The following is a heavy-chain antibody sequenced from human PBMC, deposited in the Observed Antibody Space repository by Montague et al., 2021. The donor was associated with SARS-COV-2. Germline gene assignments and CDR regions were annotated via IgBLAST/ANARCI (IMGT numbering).Heavy chain of an antibody. CDR3: ARRGGLEN. J-gene: IGHJ4*02. CDR2: IKPAGREK. D-gene: IGHD2/OR15-2a*01. Sequence: SLRLSCAASGFTFTDSWMSLVRQDPGKGLECVANIKPAGREKYYLDSVKGRFTVSRDNAKNSLYLEMNSLRVEDTAVYYCARRGGLENWGQGTLVTVSS. CDR1: GFTFTDSW. V-gene: IGHV3-7*01.